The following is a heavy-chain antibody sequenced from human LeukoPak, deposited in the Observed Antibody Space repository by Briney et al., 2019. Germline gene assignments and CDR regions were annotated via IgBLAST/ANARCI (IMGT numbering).Heavy chain of an antibody. J-gene: IGHJ2*01. CDR3: ARLGSASWYFDL. Sequence: SETLSLTCTVSGGSISSYYWSWIRQPAGKGLEWIAYIYYSGSTSYDPSLKSRVTISLDTSKNQLSLKLNSVTAADTAVYYCARLGSASWYFDLWGRGSLVTVSS. D-gene: IGHD3-10*01. V-gene: IGHV4-59*01. CDR2: IYYSGST. CDR1: GGSISSYY.